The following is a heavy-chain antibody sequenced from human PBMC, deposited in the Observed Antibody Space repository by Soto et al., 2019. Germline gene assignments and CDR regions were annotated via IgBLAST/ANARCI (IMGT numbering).Heavy chain of an antibody. CDR3: ARAAYDYVWGSYRYTHFDH. V-gene: IGHV4-39*07. J-gene: IGHJ4*02. CDR2: IYHTGTT. Sequence: SETLSLTCTVSGGSISSSSYYWGWIRQPPGKGLEWIGEIYHTGTTNYNPSLKSRVTFSVDRSNNQFSLNLSSVTAADTAMYYCARAAYDYVWGSYRYTHFDHWGQGTLVTVSS. D-gene: IGHD3-16*02. CDR1: GGSISSSSYY.